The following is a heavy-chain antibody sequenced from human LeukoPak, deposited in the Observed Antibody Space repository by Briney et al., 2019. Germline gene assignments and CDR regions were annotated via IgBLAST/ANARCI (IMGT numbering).Heavy chain of an antibody. Sequence: TGGPLRLSCAASGFTFSSYVMHWVPQAPGKGLEGVAFIRYDGNNKYYADSVKGRFTISRDNSKNTLYLQMNSLRAEDTAVYYCAKWRSSGYYLDYWGQGTLVTVSS. J-gene: IGHJ4*02. D-gene: IGHD3-22*01. CDR3: AKWRSSGYYLDY. CDR1: GFTFSSYV. CDR2: IRYDGNNK. V-gene: IGHV3-30*02.